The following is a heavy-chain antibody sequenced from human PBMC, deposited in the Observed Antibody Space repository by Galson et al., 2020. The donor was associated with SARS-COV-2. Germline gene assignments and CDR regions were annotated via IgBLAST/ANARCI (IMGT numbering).Heavy chain of an antibody. J-gene: IGHJ6*02. CDR3: ARTPAAAYYYYGMDV. CDR1: GYTFTGYY. Sequence: ALVKVSCKASGYTFTGYYMHWVRQAPGQGLEWMGWINPNSGGTNYAQKFQGRVTMTRDTSISTAYMELSRLRSDDTAVYYCARTPAAAYYYYGMDVWGQGTTVTVSS. CDR2: INPNSGGT. D-gene: IGHD2-2*01. V-gene: IGHV1-2*02.